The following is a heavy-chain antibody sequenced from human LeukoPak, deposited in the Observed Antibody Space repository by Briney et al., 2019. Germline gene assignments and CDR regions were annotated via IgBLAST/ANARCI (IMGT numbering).Heavy chain of an antibody. J-gene: IGHJ6*03. CDR3: ARLSRCKTRRWFGELSLYYYYYMDV. Sequence: SETLSLTCTVSGGSISSYYWSWIRQPPGKGLEWIGYIYYSGSTNYNASLKSRVTISVDTSKNQFSLKLSSVPAADTAVYYCARLSRCKTRRWFGELSLYYYYYMDVWGKGTTVTVSS. CDR2: IYYSGST. CDR1: GGSISSYY. V-gene: IGHV4-59*01. D-gene: IGHD3-10*01.